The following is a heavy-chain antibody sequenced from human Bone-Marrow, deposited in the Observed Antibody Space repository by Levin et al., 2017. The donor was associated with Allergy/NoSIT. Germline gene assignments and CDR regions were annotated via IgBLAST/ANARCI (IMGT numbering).Heavy chain of an antibody. CDR3: ARVRAARIYYYYGMDG. CDR2: IWYDGSNK. CDR1: GFTFSSYG. J-gene: IGHJ6*02. D-gene: IGHD6-6*01. Sequence: GGSLRLSCAASGFTFSSYGMHWVRQAPGKGLEWVAVIWYDGSNKYYADSVKGRFTISRDNSKNTLYLQMNSLRAEDTAVYYCARVRAARIYYYYGMDGWGQGTTVTVSS. V-gene: IGHV3-33*01.